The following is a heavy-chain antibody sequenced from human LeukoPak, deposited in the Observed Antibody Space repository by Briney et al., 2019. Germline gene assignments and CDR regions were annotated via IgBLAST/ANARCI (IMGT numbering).Heavy chain of an antibody. Sequence: ASVKVSCKASGYTLTSYGISWVRQAPGQGLEWMGWISAYNGNTNYAQKLQGRVTMTTDTSTSTAYMELRSLRSDDTAVYYCARADDYVWGSYRYTTVAAFDIWGQGTMVTVSS. D-gene: IGHD3-16*02. CDR3: ARADDYVWGSYRYTTVAAFDI. CDR2: ISAYNGNT. J-gene: IGHJ3*02. V-gene: IGHV1-18*01. CDR1: GYTLTSYG.